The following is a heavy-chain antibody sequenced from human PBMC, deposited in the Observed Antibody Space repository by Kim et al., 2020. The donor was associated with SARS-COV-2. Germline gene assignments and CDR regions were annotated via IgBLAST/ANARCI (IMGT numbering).Heavy chain of an antibody. Sequence: ASVKVSCKASGYTFTSYGISWVRQAPGQGLEWMGWISAYNGNTNYAQKLQGRVNMTTDTSTSTAYMELRSLRSDDTAVYYCARLTPYGDYGYYYYGMDVWGQGTTVTVSS. CDR2: ISAYNGNT. CDR3: ARLTPYGDYGYYYYGMDV. V-gene: IGHV1-18*01. D-gene: IGHD4-17*01. J-gene: IGHJ6*02. CDR1: GYTFTSYG.